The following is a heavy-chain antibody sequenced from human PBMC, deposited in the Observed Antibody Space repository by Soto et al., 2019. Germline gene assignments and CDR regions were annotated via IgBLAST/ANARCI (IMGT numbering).Heavy chain of an antibody. CDR2: IIPIFGTA. D-gene: IGHD1-7*01. CDR1: GGTFSSYA. V-gene: IGHV1-69*12. J-gene: IGHJ6*02. CDR3: AGPPELTRIYYYYGMDV. Sequence: QVQLVQSGAEVKKPGSSVKVSWKASGGTFSSYAISWVRQAPGKGLEWMGGIIPIFGTANYAQKFQGRVTITADESTSTAYMELSSLRSEDTAVYYCAGPPELTRIYYYYGMDVWGQGTTVTVSS.